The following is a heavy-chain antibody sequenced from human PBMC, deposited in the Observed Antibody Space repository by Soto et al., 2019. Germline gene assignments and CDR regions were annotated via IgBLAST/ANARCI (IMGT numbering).Heavy chain of an antibody. CDR2: INPNSGGT. D-gene: IGHD1-1*01. Sequence: ASVKVSCKASGYTFTGYYMHWVRQAPGQGLELMGWINPNSGGTNYAQKFQGWVTMTRDTSISTAYMELSRLRSDDTAVYYCARDGRATGTPNYYYYYGMDVWGQGTTVTVYS. J-gene: IGHJ6*02. CDR1: GYTFTGYY. CDR3: ARDGRATGTPNYYYYYGMDV. V-gene: IGHV1-2*04.